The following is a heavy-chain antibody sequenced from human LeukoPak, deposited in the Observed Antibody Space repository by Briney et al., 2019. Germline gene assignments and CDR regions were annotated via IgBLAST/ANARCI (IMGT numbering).Heavy chain of an antibody. CDR2: IYPGDSNT. CDR1: GYSFTNYW. D-gene: IGHD6-19*01. J-gene: IGHJ4*02. Sequence: GESLKISCKGSGYSFTNYWIAWVRQMPGRGLEWMGIIYPGDSNTRYSPSFQGQVTISADKSVSTASLQWSSLKASDTAVYYCARQRYSSGWIGGFDYWGQGTPVTVSS. CDR3: ARQRYSSGWIGGFDY. V-gene: IGHV5-51*01.